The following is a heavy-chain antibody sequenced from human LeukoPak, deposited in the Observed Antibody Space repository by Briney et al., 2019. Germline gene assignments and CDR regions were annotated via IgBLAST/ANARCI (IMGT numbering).Heavy chain of an antibody. CDR1: GFTVSSNY. V-gene: IGHV3-69-1*01. CDR2: ISSSSYI. CDR3: ARWGITSYGMDV. D-gene: IGHD3-10*01. Sequence: GGSLRLSCAASGFTVSSNYMNWVRQAPGKGLEWVSSISSSSYIYYADSVKGRFTISRDNAKNSLYLQMNSLRAEDTAVYYCARWGITSYGMDVWGQGTTVTVSS. J-gene: IGHJ6*02.